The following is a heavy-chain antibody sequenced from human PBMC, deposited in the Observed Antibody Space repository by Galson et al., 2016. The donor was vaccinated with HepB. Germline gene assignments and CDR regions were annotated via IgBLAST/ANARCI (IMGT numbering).Heavy chain of an antibody. CDR2: ISPNSGGT. J-gene: IGHJ2*01. V-gene: IGHV1-2*05. Sequence: SVKVSCKASGYTFTASYIHWVRQAPGQGLEWMGRISPNSGGTHYAQKFQGRVTMTRDTSTSTIYMELSRLTSDDTFVYYCVRDRGSAFDLWGRGSLVTVSA. CDR3: VRDRGSAFDL. D-gene: IGHD2-15*01. CDR1: GYTFTASY.